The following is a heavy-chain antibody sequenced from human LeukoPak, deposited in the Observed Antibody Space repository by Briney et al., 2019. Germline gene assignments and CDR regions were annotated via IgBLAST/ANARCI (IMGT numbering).Heavy chain of an antibody. V-gene: IGHV4-34*01. D-gene: IGHD2-2*01. CDR3: ARGGVVVPAAIQRRNWFDP. Sequence: SETLSLTCAVCGGSFSGYYWSWIRQPPGKGLEWIGEINHSGSTNYNPSLKSRVTISVDTSKNQFSLKLSSVTAADTAVYYCARGGVVVPAAIQRRNWFDPWGQGTLVTVSS. J-gene: IGHJ5*02. CDR1: GGSFSGYY. CDR2: INHSGST.